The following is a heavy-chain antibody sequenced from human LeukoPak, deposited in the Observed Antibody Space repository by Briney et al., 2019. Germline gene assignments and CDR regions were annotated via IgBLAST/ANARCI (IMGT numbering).Heavy chain of an antibody. J-gene: IGHJ4*02. CDR2: INHSGST. Sequence: SETLSLTCAVYGGSFSGYYWSWIRQPPGKGLEWIGEINHSGSTNYNPSLKSRVTISVDTSKNQLSLKLSSVTAADTAVYYCARHGYSYGFFDYWGQGTLVTVSS. D-gene: IGHD5-18*01. CDR3: ARHGYSYGFFDY. CDR1: GGSFSGYY. V-gene: IGHV4-34*01.